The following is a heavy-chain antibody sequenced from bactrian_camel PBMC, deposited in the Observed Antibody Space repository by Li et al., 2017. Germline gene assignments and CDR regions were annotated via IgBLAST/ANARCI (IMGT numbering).Heavy chain of an antibody. Sequence: HVQLVESGGGSVQAGGSLRLSCVVSGYSASFRYMGWFRQAPGKDREGVAFIYNGGVSTYYDDSVKGRFTISHDSAKKTLYLQMNSLKPEDTAMYYCAADRTCASLKSGTIDSRSQGTQVTVS. V-gene: IGHV3S54*01. D-gene: IGHD3*01. CDR1: GYSASFRY. CDR2: IYNGGVST. J-gene: IGHJ4*01.